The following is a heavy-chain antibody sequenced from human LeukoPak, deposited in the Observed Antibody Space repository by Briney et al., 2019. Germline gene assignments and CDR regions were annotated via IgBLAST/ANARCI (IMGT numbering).Heavy chain of an antibody. J-gene: IGHJ3*02. CDR2: INGDGSST. Sequence: GGSLRLSCAASGFTFSSYAMGWVRQAPGKGLVWVSRINGDGSSTRYADSVKGRFTISRDNAKNTLYLQMNSLRAEDTAVYYCARGGLNALEAFDIWGQGTLVTVCS. CDR1: GFTFSSYA. D-gene: IGHD1-1*01. V-gene: IGHV3-74*01. CDR3: ARGGLNALEAFDI.